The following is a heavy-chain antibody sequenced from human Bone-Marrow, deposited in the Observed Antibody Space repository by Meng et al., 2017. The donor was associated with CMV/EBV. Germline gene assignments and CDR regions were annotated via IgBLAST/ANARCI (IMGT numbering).Heavy chain of an antibody. CDR3: ARRDPGVFLFDF. J-gene: IGHJ4*02. Sequence: GGSLRLSCSGSGYRFKSYWIAWVRQMPGKGLEWMGIIYPGDSDTRYSLSFQGQVTISADKSISTVYLQWSSLKASDTATYYCARRDPGVFLFDFWGQGTLVTVSS. V-gene: IGHV5-51*01. CDR2: IYPGDSDT. D-gene: IGHD2/OR15-2a*01. CDR1: GYRFKSYW.